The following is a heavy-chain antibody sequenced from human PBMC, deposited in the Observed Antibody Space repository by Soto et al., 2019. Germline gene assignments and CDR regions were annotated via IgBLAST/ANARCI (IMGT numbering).Heavy chain of an antibody. D-gene: IGHD3-22*01. Sequence: GGSLRLSCAASGFTFSSYAMSWVRQAPGKGLEWVSAIGGSGGSTYYADSVKGRFTISRDNSKNTLYLQMNSLRAEDTAVYYCAKDPSNSLYYYDSSGSITPVDYWGQGTLVTVSS. CDR3: AKDPSNSLYYYDSSGSITPVDY. CDR2: IGGSGGST. V-gene: IGHV3-23*01. J-gene: IGHJ4*02. CDR1: GFTFSSYA.